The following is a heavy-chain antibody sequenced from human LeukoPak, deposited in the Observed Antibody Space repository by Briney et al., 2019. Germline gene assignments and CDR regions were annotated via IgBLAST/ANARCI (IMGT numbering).Heavy chain of an antibody. CDR2: INHSGST. J-gene: IGHJ6*03. D-gene: IGHD3-22*01. Sequence: SETLSLTCAVYGGSFSGYYWSWIRQPPGKGLEWIGEINHSGSTNYNPSLKSRVTISVDTSKNQFSLKLSSVTAADTAVYYCARGERYYYDSSGYYYTGGRGPSMDVWGKGTTVTVSS. CDR1: GGSFSGYY. V-gene: IGHV4-34*01. CDR3: ARGERYYYDSSGYYYTGGRGPSMDV.